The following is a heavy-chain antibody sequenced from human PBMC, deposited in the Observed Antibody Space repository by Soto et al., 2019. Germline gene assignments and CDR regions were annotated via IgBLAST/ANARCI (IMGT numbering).Heavy chain of an antibody. D-gene: IGHD5-18*01. Sequence: PGGSLRLPWPSSEFPFSSYTIYWVSPAPGKGLEFVAAISSDGDDTYYADSVKGRFTISRDNSKNTLYLQMSSLRAEDTALFYCVKGGYIYGYSAFDIWGQGTMGTV. CDR3: VKGGYIYGYSAFDI. CDR1: EFPFSSYT. V-gene: IGHV3-64D*06. CDR2: ISSDGDDT. J-gene: IGHJ3*02.